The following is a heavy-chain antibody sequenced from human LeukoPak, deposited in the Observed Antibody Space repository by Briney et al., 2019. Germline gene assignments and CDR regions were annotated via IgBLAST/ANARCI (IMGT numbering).Heavy chain of an antibody. V-gene: IGHV1-69*02. CDR3: ARVAGKYYDSSGADY. CDR2: IIPILGIA. J-gene: IGHJ4*02. Sequence: SVKVSCKASGGTFSSYTISWVRQAPGQGLEWMGRIIPILGIANYAQKFQGRITITADKSTSTAYMELSSLRSEDTAVYYCARVAGKYYDSSGADYWGQGTLVTVSS. CDR1: GGTFSSYT. D-gene: IGHD3-22*01.